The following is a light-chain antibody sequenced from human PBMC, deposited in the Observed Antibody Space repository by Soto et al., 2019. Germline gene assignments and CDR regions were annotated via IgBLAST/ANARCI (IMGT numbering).Light chain of an antibody. V-gene: IGLV4-69*01. J-gene: IGLJ3*02. CDR3: QTWGTGIRV. CDR2: INIDGSH. Sequence: QPVLTQSPSASASLGASVKLTCTLSSGHSSYAIAWHQQQPEKGPRYLMRINIDGSHSKGDGIPDRFSGSSSGAERYLIISSLQSEDEADYYCQTWGTGIRVFGGGTKVTVL. CDR1: SGHSSYA.